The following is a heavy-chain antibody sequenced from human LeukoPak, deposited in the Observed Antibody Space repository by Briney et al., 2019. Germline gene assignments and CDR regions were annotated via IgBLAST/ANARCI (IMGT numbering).Heavy chain of an antibody. J-gene: IGHJ4*02. Sequence: GGSLRLSCAASGFTFDDYAMHWVRQAPGKGLEWVSAISGSGGSTYYADSVKGRLTISRDNSKNTLYLQMNSLRAEDTAVYYCAKLTVTTGSSAYWGQGTLVTVSS. CDR2: ISGSGGST. CDR3: AKLTVTTGSSAY. D-gene: IGHD4-17*01. V-gene: IGHV3-23*01. CDR1: GFTFDDYA.